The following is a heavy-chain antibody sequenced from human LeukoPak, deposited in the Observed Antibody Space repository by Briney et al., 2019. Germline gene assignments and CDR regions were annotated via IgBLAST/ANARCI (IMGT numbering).Heavy chain of an antibody. V-gene: IGHV3-74*01. J-gene: IGHJ5*02. Sequence: GGSLRHSCAASGFTFSGFWMHWVRQAPGKGLVWVSRTNHDGRGTSYADSVKGRFTISRDNAKNTLYLQMNSLRAEDTAMYYCVRDVYASRCHEEGHNWFVPWSQGTLVTVSS. CDR1: GFTFSGFW. CDR2: TNHDGRGT. D-gene: IGHD3-22*01. CDR3: VRDVYASRCHEEGHNWFVP.